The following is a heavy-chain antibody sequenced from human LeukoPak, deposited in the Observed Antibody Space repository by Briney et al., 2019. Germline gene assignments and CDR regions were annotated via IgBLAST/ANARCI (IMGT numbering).Heavy chain of an antibody. CDR2: IYTSGST. D-gene: IGHD6-19*01. J-gene: IGHJ4*02. CDR1: GGSISSGSYY. Sequence: PSQTLSLTCTVSGGSISSGSYYWSWIRQPAGKGLEWIGRIYTSGSTNYNPSLKSRVTISVDTSKNQFSLKLSSVTAADTAVYYCARPNSGWYNYWGQGTLVTVSS. CDR3: ARPNSGWYNY. V-gene: IGHV4-61*02.